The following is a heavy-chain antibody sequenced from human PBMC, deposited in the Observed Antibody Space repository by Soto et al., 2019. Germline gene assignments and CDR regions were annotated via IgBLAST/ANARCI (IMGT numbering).Heavy chain of an antibody. CDR2: IYYSGST. CDR3: ARESRANILTGHTLDY. V-gene: IGHV4-30-4*01. D-gene: IGHD3-9*01. Sequence: SETLSLTYTVSGGSISSGDYYWSWIRQPPGKGLEWIGYIYYSGSTYYNQSLKNRVTISVDTSKNQFSLKLSSVTAADTAVYYCARESRANILTGHTLDYWGQGTLVTVS. CDR1: GGSISSGDYY. J-gene: IGHJ4*02.